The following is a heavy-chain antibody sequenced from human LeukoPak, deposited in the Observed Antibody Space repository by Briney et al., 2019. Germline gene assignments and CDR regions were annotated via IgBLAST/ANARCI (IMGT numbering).Heavy chain of an antibody. CDR2: IYYSGST. Sequence: SETLSLTCTVSGGSISSGGYYWSWIRQHPGKGLEWIGYIYYSGSTYYNPSLKSRVTISVDTSKNQFSLKLSSVTAADTAVYYCARVRGGYVFHFDYWGQGTLVTVSS. J-gene: IGHJ4*02. V-gene: IGHV4-31*03. CDR3: ARVRGGYVFHFDY. D-gene: IGHD5-12*01. CDR1: GGSISSGGYY.